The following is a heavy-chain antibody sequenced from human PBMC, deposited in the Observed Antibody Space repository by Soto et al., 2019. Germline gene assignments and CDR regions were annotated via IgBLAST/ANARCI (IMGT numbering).Heavy chain of an antibody. Sequence: QVQLQESGPGLVKPSQTLSLTCTVSGGSISSGGYYWSWIRQHPGKGLEWIGYIHYSGNTYYNPSLKSRVXXSXDXXKKQFSLGLSSVTAADTAVYYCATSSVGDSGASCYWGQGTLVTVSS. CDR2: IHYSGNT. CDR1: GGSISSGGYY. J-gene: IGHJ4*02. V-gene: IGHV4-31*03. D-gene: IGHD2-15*01. CDR3: ATSSVGDSGASCY.